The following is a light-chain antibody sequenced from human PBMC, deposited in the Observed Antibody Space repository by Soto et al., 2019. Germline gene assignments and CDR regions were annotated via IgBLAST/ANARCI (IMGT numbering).Light chain of an antibody. V-gene: IGLV2-14*02. CDR3: SSFTSSSTWV. Sequence: QSALTQPASVSGSPGQSITISCTGTSGDVGTYDLVSWYQHHPGAAPKLMIYEATRRPSGISNRFSASKSGNTASLTISGLQAEDEADYYCSSFTSSSTWVFGGGTKLTVL. CDR1: SGDVGTYDL. J-gene: IGLJ3*02. CDR2: EAT.